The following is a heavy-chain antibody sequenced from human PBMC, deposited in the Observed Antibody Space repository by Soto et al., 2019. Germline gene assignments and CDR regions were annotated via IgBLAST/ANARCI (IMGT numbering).Heavy chain of an antibody. CDR2: ISGSGGST. CDR3: APIVVVTAIRTLDY. J-gene: IGHJ4*02. Sequence: GGSLRLSCAASWFTFSSHAMSLIRQAQGKGLEWVSAISGSGGSTYYADSVKGRFTISRDNSKNTLYLQMNSLRAEDTAVYYCAPIVVVTAIRTLDYWGQGTLVTVSS. V-gene: IGHV3-23*01. D-gene: IGHD2-21*02. CDR1: WFTFSSHA.